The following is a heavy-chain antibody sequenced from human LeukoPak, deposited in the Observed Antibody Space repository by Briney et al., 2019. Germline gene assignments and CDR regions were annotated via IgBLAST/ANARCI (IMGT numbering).Heavy chain of an antibody. V-gene: IGHV1-3*01. CDR2: INAGNGNT. CDR1: GYTFTSYA. Sequence: ASVKVSCKASGYTFTSYAMHWVRQAPGQRLEWMGWINAGNGNTKYSQKFQGRVTITRDTSASTAYMELSSLRSEDTAVYYCARGDYYGSSGSGPRDAFDIWGQGTMVTVSS. D-gene: IGHD3-22*01. J-gene: IGHJ3*02. CDR3: ARGDYYGSSGSGPRDAFDI.